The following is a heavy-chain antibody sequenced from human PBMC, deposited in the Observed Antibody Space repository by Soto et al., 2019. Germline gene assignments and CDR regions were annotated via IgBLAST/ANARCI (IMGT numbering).Heavy chain of an antibody. CDR1: GFTFSNAW. Sequence: GGSLRLSCAASGFTFSNAWMSWVRQAPGKGLEWVGRIKSKTDGGTTDYAAPVKGRFTISRDDSKNTLYLQMNSLKTEDTAVYYCSTDRFSDYIWGSYRDWFDPWGQGTLVTVSS. V-gene: IGHV3-15*01. J-gene: IGHJ5*02. CDR3: STDRFSDYIWGSYRDWFDP. CDR2: IKSKTDGGTT. D-gene: IGHD3-16*02.